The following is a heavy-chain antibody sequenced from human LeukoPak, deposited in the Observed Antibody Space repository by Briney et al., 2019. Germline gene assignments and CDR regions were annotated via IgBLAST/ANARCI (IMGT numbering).Heavy chain of an antibody. CDR1: GFSLSTSLVG. CDR2: IYWDDDK. D-gene: IGHD4-23*01. V-gene: IGHV2-5*02. CDR3: AHKSGRGGPNDY. Sequence: SGPTLAKPTHTLTLTCTFSGFSLSTSLVGVAWIRQPPGKALEWLALIYWDDDKRYSPSLKSRLTITKDTSKNQVVLTMTNMDPVDTATYCCAHKSGRGGPNDYWGQGTLVTVSS. J-gene: IGHJ4*02.